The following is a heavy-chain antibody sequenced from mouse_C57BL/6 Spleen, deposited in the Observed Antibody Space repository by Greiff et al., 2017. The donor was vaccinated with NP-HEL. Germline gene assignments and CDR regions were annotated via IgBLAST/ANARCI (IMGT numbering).Heavy chain of an antibody. CDR1: GFSLTSYG. CDR2: IWGGGST. Sequence: VQGVESGPGLVQPSQSLSITCTVSGFSLTSYGVHWVRQSPGKGLEWLGVIWGGGSTEYNAAFISRLSISKDNSKSQVFFNMNSLQADETAIYSCASPQFYGNGAMDYWGQGASVTVAS. V-gene: IGHV2-2*01. D-gene: IGHD2-1*01. CDR3: ASPQFYGNGAMDY. J-gene: IGHJ4*01.